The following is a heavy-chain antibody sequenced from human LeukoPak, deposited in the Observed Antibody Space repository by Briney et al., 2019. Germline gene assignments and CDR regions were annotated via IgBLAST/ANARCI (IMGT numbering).Heavy chain of an antibody. Sequence: GGSLRLSCAASGFIFSDYVMNWVRQAPGKGLEWVSTISGSGGSTYYADSVKGRFTISRENSKNTLYLQMNSLRAEDTAVYYCAKDGGGTIFGMVIILHYMDVWGKGTTVTVSS. J-gene: IGHJ6*03. CDR2: ISGSGGST. D-gene: IGHD3-3*01. CDR1: GFIFSDYV. CDR3: AKDGGGTIFGMVIILHYMDV. V-gene: IGHV3-23*01.